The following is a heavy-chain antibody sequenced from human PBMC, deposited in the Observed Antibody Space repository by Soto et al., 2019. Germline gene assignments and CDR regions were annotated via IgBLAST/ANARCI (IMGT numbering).Heavy chain of an antibody. CDR3: ARGIPVLLWFGAFDI. Sequence: SETLSLTCTVSGGSISSYYWSWIRQPPGKGLERIGYIYYSGSTNYNPSLKSRVTISIDTFKNQFSLKLSSVTAADTAVYYCARGIPVLLWFGAFDIWGQGTMVTVSS. V-gene: IGHV4-59*08. CDR2: IYYSGST. CDR1: GGSISSYY. D-gene: IGHD3-10*01. J-gene: IGHJ3*02.